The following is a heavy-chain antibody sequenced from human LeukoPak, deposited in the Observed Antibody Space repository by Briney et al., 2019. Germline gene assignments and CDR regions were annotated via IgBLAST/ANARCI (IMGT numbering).Heavy chain of an antibody. CDR2: MSSASSDI. V-gene: IGHV3-11*05. J-gene: IGHJ4*02. CDR3: ARDRCSGSNCLFYYFDL. CDR1: GFSFSDYH. Sequence: PGGSLRLSCAGSGFSFSDYHMTWIRQAPGKGLEWVSYMSSASSDINYGDSVKGRFTIFRDNAKNSLYLQMNSLRVEDTAVYYCARDRCSGSNCLFYYFDLWGQGTLVTVSS. D-gene: IGHD2-15*01.